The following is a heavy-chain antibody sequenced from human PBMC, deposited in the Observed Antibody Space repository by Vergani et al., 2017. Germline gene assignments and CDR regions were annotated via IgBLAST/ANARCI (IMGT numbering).Heavy chain of an antibody. J-gene: IGHJ6*02. Sequence: QVQLVQSGAEVKKPGSSVKVSCKASGGTFSSYTISWVRQAPGQGLEWMGSIIPILGIANYAQKFQGRVTFTADKSTVTAYMGLSSLRSEDTAVYYCARDQSGGLVLWFGELSKRDGYYYYGMDVWCQGTTVTVSS. V-gene: IGHV1-69*08. CDR1: GGTFSSYT. D-gene: IGHD3-10*01. CDR3: ARDQSGGLVLWFGELSKRDGYYYYGMDV. CDR2: IIPILGIA.